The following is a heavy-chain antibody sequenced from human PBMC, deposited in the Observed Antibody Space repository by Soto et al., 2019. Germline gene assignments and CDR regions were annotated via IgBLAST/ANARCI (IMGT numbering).Heavy chain of an antibody. J-gene: IGHJ6*02. Sequence: PGGSLRLSCAASGFTFSSYSMNWVRQAPGKGLEWVSSISSSSSYIYYADSVKGRFTISRDDAKNSLYLQMNSLRAEDTAVYYCARDRPDCSGGSCYYYYYGMDVWGQGTTVTVSS. CDR2: ISSSSSYI. CDR3: ARDRPDCSGGSCYYYYYGMDV. CDR1: GFTFSSYS. V-gene: IGHV3-21*01. D-gene: IGHD2-15*01.